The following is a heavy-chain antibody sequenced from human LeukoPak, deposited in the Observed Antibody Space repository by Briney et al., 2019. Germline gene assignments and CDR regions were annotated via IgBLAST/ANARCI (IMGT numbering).Heavy chain of an antibody. Sequence: ASVKVSCKASGYTFTTYGITWVRQAPGEGLEWMGWFSADNRNTNYAQKFQGRVTMTTDTSTSTAYMELGSLTSDDTAVYYCARAKRYNFWSGSHISLWYFDLWGRGTPVTVSS. CDR3: ARAKRYNFWSGSHISLWYFDL. J-gene: IGHJ2*01. CDR1: GYTFTTYG. V-gene: IGHV1-18*01. CDR2: FSADNRNT. D-gene: IGHD3-3*01.